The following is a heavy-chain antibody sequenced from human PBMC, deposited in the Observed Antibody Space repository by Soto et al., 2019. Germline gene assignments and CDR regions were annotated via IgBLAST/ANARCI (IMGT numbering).Heavy chain of an antibody. CDR1: GFTFSGSA. CDR3: TRHWSGKQWLVRWFDP. J-gene: IGHJ5*02. CDR2: IRSKANSYAT. V-gene: IGHV3-73*02. D-gene: IGHD6-19*01. Sequence: EVQLVESGGGLVQPGGSLKLSCAASGFTFSGSAMHWVRQASGKGLEWVGRIRSKANSYATAYAASVKGRFTISRDDSKNTAYLQMNSLKTEDTAVYYCTRHWSGKQWLVRWFDPWGQGTLVTVSS.